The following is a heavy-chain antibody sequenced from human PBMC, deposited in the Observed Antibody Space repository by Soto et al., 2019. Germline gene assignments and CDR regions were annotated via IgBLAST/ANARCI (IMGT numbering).Heavy chain of an antibody. V-gene: IGHV1-69*01. CDR2: FIPIFATP. D-gene: IGHD5-12*01. Sequence: QVQLVQSGAEVKKPGSSVKVSCKASGGTFSTSAINWVRQAPGQGLDWMGGFIPIFATPTYAQTFPGRVTITADESTSTAYMELSGLRSEDTAVYFCARRFSGTAWDYWGQGTLVTVSS. J-gene: IGHJ4*02. CDR3: ARRFSGTAWDY. CDR1: GGTFSTSA.